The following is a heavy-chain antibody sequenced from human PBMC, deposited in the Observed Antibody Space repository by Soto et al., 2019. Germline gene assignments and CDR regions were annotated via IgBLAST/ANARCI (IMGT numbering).Heavy chain of an antibody. D-gene: IGHD3-10*01. CDR3: EIRFGELWAEKKDYYYYHGMDV. J-gene: IGHJ6*02. CDR1: GYTFTDYY. Sequence: ASVKVSCKASGYTFTDYYIHWVRQAPGQGXEWMGWINPNNGDTNDVEKFQGRVTMTRDTSISTAYMELSRLRSDDTAVYYCEIRFGELWAEKKDYYYYHGMDVWGQGTTVTVSS. V-gene: IGHV1-2*02. CDR2: INPNNGDT.